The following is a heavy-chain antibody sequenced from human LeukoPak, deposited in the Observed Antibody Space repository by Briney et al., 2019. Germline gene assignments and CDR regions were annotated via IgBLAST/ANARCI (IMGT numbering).Heavy chain of an antibody. CDR1: GFTFSSYW. J-gene: IGHJ3*02. D-gene: IGHD3-10*01. V-gene: IGHV3-74*01. Sequence: PGGSLRLSCAASGFTFSSYWMHWGRQASGKGLVWVSRINGDGSSTTYAGSVKGRFTISRDNAKNTLYLQMNSLRAEDTAVYYCARELRFGELAFDIWGQGTLVTVSS. CDR2: INGDGSST. CDR3: ARELRFGELAFDI.